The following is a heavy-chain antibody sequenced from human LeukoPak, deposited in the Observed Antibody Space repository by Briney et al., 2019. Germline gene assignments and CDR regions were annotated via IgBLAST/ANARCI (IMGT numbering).Heavy chain of an antibody. J-gene: IGHJ1*01. CDR3: AKGGGSYLEYFQH. CDR2: ISWSGGSK. CDR1: GFTFDDYA. V-gene: IGHV3-9*03. Sequence: GGSLRLSCAASGFTFDDYAMHWVRQAPGKGLEWVSGISWSGGSKGYADPVKGRFTISRDNAKNSLYLQMNSLRVEDMAFYYCAKGGGSYLEYFQHWGQGTLVTVPS. D-gene: IGHD1-26*01.